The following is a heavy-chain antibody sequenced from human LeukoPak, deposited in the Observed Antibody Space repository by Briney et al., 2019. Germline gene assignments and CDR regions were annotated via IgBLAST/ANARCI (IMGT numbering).Heavy chain of an antibody. CDR1: GGTFSSYA. CDR3: ARGKYDFTCGMDV. V-gene: IGHV1-69*13. D-gene: IGHD3-3*01. CDR2: IIPIFGTA. J-gene: IGHJ6*02. Sequence: SVTVSCTASGGTFSSYAISWVRQAPGQGLEWMGGIIPIFGTANYAQKFQGRVTITADESTSTAYMELSSLRSEDTAVYYCARGKYDFTCGMDVWGQGTTVTVSS.